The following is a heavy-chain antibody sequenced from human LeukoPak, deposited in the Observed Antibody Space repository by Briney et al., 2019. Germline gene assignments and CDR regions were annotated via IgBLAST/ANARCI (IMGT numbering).Heavy chain of an antibody. CDR2: IYYSGST. V-gene: IGHV4-59*01. CDR1: GGSISSYY. D-gene: IGHD1-26*01. Sequence: SETLSLTCTVSGGSISSYYWSWLRQPPGKGLEWIGYIYYSGSTNYNPSLKSRVTISVDTSKNQFSLKLSSVTAADTAVYYCARTRGSYEIDYWGQGTLVTVSS. J-gene: IGHJ4*02. CDR3: ARTRGSYEIDY.